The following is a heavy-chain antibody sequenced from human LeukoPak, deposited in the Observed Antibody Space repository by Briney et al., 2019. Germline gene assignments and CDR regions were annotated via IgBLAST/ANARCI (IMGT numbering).Heavy chain of an antibody. CDR2: ISAYNGNT. CDR1: GGTFSSYA. D-gene: IGHD3-3*01. CDR3: ARVPVDDFWSGYRP. Sequence: ASVKVSCKASGGTFSSYAISWVRQAPGQGLEWMGWISAYNGNTNYAQKLQGRVTMTTDTSTSTAYMELRSLRSDDTAVYYCARVPVDDFWSGYRPWGQGTLVTVSS. J-gene: IGHJ4*02. V-gene: IGHV1-18*01.